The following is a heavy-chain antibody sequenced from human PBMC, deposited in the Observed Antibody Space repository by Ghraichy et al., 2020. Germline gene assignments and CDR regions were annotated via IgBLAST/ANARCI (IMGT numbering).Heavy chain of an antibody. V-gene: IGHV1-8*01. J-gene: IGHJ6*02. Sequence: ASVKVSCKASGYTFTSYDINWVRQATGQGLEWMGWMNPNSGNTGYAQKFQGRVTMTRNTSISTAYMELSSLRSEDTAVYYCARGAGYSSSWAVYWSEVYYYYGMDVWGQGTTVTVSS. CDR3: ARGAGYSSSWAVYWSEVYYYYGMDV. CDR2: MNPNSGNT. CDR1: GYTFTSYD. D-gene: IGHD6-13*01.